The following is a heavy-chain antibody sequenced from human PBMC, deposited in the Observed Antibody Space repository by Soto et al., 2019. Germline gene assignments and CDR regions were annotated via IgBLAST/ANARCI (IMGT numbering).Heavy chain of an antibody. J-gene: IGHJ5*02. Sequence: GSLRLSCAASGFTFSSYGMHWVRLAPGKGLEWVAVISYDGSNKYYADSVKGRFTISRDNSKNTLYLQMNSLRAEDTAVYYCAKDHERTDTEDWSGYYTNWFDPWGQGTLVTVSS. CDR2: ISYDGSNK. V-gene: IGHV3-30*18. D-gene: IGHD3-3*01. CDR3: AKDHERTDTEDWSGYYTNWFDP. CDR1: GFTFSSYG.